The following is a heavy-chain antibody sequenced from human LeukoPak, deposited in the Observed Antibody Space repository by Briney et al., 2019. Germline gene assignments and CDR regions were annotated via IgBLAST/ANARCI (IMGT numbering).Heavy chain of an antibody. CDR3: AKIKAVAAAGVRYFDY. CDR2: ISGSGGST. D-gene: IGHD6-13*01. Sequence: PGGSLRLSCAASGFTFSSYAMSWVRQAPGKGLEWVSAISGSGGSTYYADSVKGRFTISRDNSKNTLYLHMNSLRAEDTAVYYCAKIKAVAAAGVRYFDYWGQGTLVTVSS. V-gene: IGHV3-23*01. CDR1: GFTFSSYA. J-gene: IGHJ4*02.